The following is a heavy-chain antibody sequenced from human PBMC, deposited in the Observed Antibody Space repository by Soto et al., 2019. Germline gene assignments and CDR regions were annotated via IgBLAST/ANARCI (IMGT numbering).Heavy chain of an antibody. Sequence: QVQLQQSGPGLVKPSETLSLTCVVSGDSVSSSSGAWIWLRQSPSRGLEWLGRTYYRYQFYHDFANYVRARISLNPGTTRNQISLQLNSVTPEDTAVYYCASYAWNFVTARDFWGQGILVTVSS. CDR1: GDSVSSSSGA. V-gene: IGHV6-1*01. CDR3: ASYAWNFVTARDF. D-gene: IGHD1-7*01. CDR2: TYYRYQFYH. J-gene: IGHJ4*02.